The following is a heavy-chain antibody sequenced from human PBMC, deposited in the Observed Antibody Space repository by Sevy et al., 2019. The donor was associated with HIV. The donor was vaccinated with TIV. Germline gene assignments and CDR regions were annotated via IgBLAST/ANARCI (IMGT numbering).Heavy chain of an antibody. Sequence: SETLSLTCSVSAGSISSYYWSWIRQPPGKGLEWIGYIYYSGTTDYNPSLKSRVTISPDKSTKVFSLRLGSVTAADTAVYYCARDNAILTPRAFDIWGQGTMVTVSS. D-gene: IGHD3-9*01. V-gene: IGHV4-59*13. J-gene: IGHJ3*02. CDR2: IYYSGTT. CDR3: ARDNAILTPRAFDI. CDR1: AGSISSYY.